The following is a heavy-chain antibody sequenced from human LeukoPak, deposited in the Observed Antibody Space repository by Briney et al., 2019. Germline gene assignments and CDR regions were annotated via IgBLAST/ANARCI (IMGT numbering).Heavy chain of an antibody. CDR3: ARGVFLWFGKTANWFDP. V-gene: IGHV4-59*01. CDR2: IYYSGST. Sequence: SETLSLTCTVSGGSISSYYWSWIRQPPGKGLEWIGYIYYSGSTNYNPSLKSRVTISVDTSKNQFSLKLSSVTAADTAVYYCARGVFLWFGKTANWFDPWGQGTLVTVSS. CDR1: GGSISSYY. J-gene: IGHJ5*02. D-gene: IGHD3-10*01.